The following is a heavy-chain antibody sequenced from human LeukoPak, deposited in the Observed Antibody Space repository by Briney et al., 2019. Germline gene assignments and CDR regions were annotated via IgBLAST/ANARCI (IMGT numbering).Heavy chain of an antibody. CDR2: INHSGST. V-gene: IGHV4-34*01. Sequence: SETLSLTCAVYGGSLSGYYWSWIRQPPGKGLEWIGEINHSGSTNYNPSLKSRVTISVDTSKNQFSLKLSSVTAADTAVYYCARGPGGYCSGGSCYGNAFDIWGQGTMVTVSS. J-gene: IGHJ3*02. CDR1: GGSLSGYY. D-gene: IGHD2-15*01. CDR3: ARGPGGYCSGGSCYGNAFDI.